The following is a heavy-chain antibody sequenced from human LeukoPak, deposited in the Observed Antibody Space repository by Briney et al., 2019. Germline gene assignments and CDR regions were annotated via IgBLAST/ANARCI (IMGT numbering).Heavy chain of an antibody. CDR3: ARDCDRSGYYCH. J-gene: IGHJ4*02. CDR2: ISTYNGNT. Sequence: ASVKVSCKASVYTLSDFGISWVRQAPGQGLEWMGWISTYNGNTNYAQKLQGRVAINTDTSTSTAYMELRSLRSDDTAVYYCARDCDRSGYYCHWGQGTLVTVSS. D-gene: IGHD3-22*01. V-gene: IGHV1-18*01. CDR1: VYTLSDFG.